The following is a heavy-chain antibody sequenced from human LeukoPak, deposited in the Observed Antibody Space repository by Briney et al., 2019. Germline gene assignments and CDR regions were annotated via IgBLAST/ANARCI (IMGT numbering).Heavy chain of an antibody. CDR1: GLSFSNVW. V-gene: IGHV3-15*01. CDR2: IKTKNEGETT. J-gene: IGHJ4*02. D-gene: IGHD5/OR15-5a*01. CDR3: TTRVSTTNDN. Sequence: GGSLRLSCAASGLSFSNVWMNWVRQAPGKGLQWVGRIKTKNEGETTGYAAPVKGRFSISRDDSKSTLYLQMNSLEIEDTAVYYCTTRVSTTNDNWGQGTLVTVSS.